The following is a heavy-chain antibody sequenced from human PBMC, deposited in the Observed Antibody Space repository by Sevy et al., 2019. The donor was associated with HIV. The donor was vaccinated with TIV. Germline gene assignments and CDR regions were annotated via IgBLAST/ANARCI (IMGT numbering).Heavy chain of an antibody. CDR2: TRNKADGYTT. CDR3: STHAGIAAAGRVFDY. J-gene: IGHJ4*02. D-gene: IGHD6-13*01. Sequence: GGSLRLSCAASGFTFSDHYMEWVRQAPGKGLEWVGRTRNKADGYTTEYAASVKGRFTISRDDSENSLYLQMNSWKTEDTAVYYCSTHAGIAAAGRVFDYWGQGALVTVSS. CDR1: GFTFSDHY. V-gene: IGHV3-72*01.